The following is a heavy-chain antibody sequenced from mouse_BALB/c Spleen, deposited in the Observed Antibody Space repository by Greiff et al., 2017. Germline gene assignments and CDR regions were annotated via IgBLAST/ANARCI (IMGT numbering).Heavy chain of an antibody. CDR3: TGYRYDVAY. CDR2: IRLKSDNYAT. Sequence: EVKVEESGGGLVQPGGSMKLSCVASGFTFSSYWMSWVRQSPEKGLEWVAEIRLKSDNYATHYAESVKGKFTISRDDSKSRLYLQMNSLRAEDTGIYYCTGYRYDVAYWGQGTLVTVSA. J-gene: IGHJ3*01. D-gene: IGHD2-14*01. V-gene: IGHV6-6*02. CDR1: GFTFSSYW.